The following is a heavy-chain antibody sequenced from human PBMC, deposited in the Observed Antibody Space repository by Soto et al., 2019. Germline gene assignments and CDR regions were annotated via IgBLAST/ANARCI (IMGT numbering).Heavy chain of an antibody. Sequence: SETLSLTCTVSGGSMSRYYWTWIRQPPGRGLEWIGNIHYTGSTNYNPSLKSRVTILLGTSTSQFSLKVSSVTAADTAVYYCARDLTISSTDGPLDPWGHGTLVTVSS. CDR3: ARDLTISSTDGPLDP. V-gene: IGHV4-59*01. CDR2: IHYTGST. CDR1: GGSMSRYY. D-gene: IGHD1-1*01. J-gene: IGHJ5*02.